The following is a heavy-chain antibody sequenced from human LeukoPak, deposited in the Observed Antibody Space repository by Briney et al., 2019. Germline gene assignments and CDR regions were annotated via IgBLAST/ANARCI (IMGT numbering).Heavy chain of an antibody. CDR3: ARTSIAAREADY. V-gene: IGHV3-64*01. CDR1: GFTFSRYS. J-gene: IGHJ4*02. Sequence: GGSLRLSCAASGFTFSRYSMHWVRQAPGKGLEYVSAISNNGGSTYYAKSVKGRFTISRDNSKNTLYLQMGSLGAEDMAVYYCARTSIAAREADYWGQGTLVTVSS. CDR2: ISNNGGST. D-gene: IGHD6-6*01.